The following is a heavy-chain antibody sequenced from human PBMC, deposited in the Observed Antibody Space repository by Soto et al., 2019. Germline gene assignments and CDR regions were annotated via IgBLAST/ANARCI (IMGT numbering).Heavy chain of an antibody. J-gene: IGHJ4*02. D-gene: IGHD6-13*01. Sequence: LSLTCTVSGGSISSYYWSWIRQPPGKGLEWIGYIYYSGSTNYNPSLKSRVTISVDTSKNQFSLKLSSVTAADTAVYYCARRYNSSFDYWGQGTLVTVSS. CDR1: GGSISSYY. CDR3: ARRYNSSFDY. CDR2: IYYSGST. V-gene: IGHV4-59*08.